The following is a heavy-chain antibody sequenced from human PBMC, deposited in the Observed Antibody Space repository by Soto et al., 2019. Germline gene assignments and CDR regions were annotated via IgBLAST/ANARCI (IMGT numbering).Heavy chain of an antibody. D-gene: IGHD3-22*01. J-gene: IGHJ3*02. V-gene: IGHV1-69*01. Sequence: QVQLVQSGAEVKKPGSSVKVSCKASGGTFSSYAISWVRQAPGQGLEWMGGIIPIFGTANYAQKFQGRVTITADESTSTAYRELSSLRSEDTAVYYCASPKAYYYDSSGPKGAFDIWGQGTMVTVSS. CDR2: IIPIFGTA. CDR1: GGTFSSYA. CDR3: ASPKAYYYDSSGPKGAFDI.